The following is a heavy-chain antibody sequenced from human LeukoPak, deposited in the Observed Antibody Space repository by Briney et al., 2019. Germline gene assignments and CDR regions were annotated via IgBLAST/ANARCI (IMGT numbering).Heavy chain of an antibody. V-gene: IGHV4-28*03. CDR1: GYSISSSNW. CDR3: ARGDSGYVAFDS. Sequence: SETLSLTCAVSGYSISSSNWWGWIRQPPGKGLEWIEYIYYSGSTYYNPSLKSRVTMSVDTSKNQFSLKLSSVTALDTAVYYCARGDSGYVAFDSWGQGTLVTVSS. CDR2: IYYSGST. J-gene: IGHJ4*02. D-gene: IGHD5-12*01.